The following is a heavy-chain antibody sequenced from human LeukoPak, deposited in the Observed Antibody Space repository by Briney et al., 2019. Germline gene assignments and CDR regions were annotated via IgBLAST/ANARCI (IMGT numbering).Heavy chain of an antibody. CDR2: ISGSGDIT. V-gene: IGHV3-23*01. J-gene: IGHJ4*02. CDR1: GFLFRHYC. Sequence: GFLRLSFSTSGFLFRHYCMKWVRQAPGEGLGWGLFISGSGDITYYTDSVKGRFTISRDNSKNTLYLQMNSLRAEDTAVYYRAKRYCNGGKCYHFDYWGQGTLVTVSS. D-gene: IGHD2-15*01. CDR3: AKRYCNGGKCYHFDY.